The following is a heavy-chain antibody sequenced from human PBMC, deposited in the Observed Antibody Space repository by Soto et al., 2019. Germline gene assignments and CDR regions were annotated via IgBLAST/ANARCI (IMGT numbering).Heavy chain of an antibody. CDR1: GFTFTSYA. Sequence: GGSLRLSCAASGFTFTSYAMSWVRQAPGKGLEWVSVISGSGGSTSYADSVKGRFTISRDNFKDMLYLQMNSLRAEDTAVYYCAARAGIAAAGTGGYEYWGQGTLVTVSS. CDR2: ISGSGGST. D-gene: IGHD6-13*01. J-gene: IGHJ4*02. V-gene: IGHV3-23*01. CDR3: AARAGIAAAGTGGYEY.